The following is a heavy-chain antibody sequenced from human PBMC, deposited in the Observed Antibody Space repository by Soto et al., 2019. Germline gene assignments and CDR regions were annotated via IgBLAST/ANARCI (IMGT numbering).Heavy chain of an antibody. V-gene: IGHV1-46*01. Sequence: QEQLVQSGAELKKPGASVKVSCKASGYTFSNYFIHWVRQAPGQGLEWMGIINPVDGVTHYAQGRVTRTRDTSTSTGYMELSSLTSDGTAIYYCARPLEYYYGMDVWGQGTSVTVSS. CDR2: INPVDGVT. CDR1: GYTFSNYF. J-gene: IGHJ6*02. D-gene: IGHD6-6*01. CDR3: ARPLEYYYGMDV.